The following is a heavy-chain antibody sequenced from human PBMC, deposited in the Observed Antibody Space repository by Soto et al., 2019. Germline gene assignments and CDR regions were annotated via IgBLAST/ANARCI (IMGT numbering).Heavy chain of an antibody. Sequence: PSATLSLTCTVSSGSINPYYWSWIRQPPGKGLEWIGYISYSGNTNYNPSLKSRVTVSVDTSKNQFSLKLSSVTAADTAVYYCARDRSIAAAGKFWFRPWGQGTLVTVSS. D-gene: IGHD6-13*01. V-gene: IGHV4-59*01. CDR1: SGSINPYY. CDR2: ISYSGNT. CDR3: ARDRSIAAAGKFWFRP. J-gene: IGHJ5*02.